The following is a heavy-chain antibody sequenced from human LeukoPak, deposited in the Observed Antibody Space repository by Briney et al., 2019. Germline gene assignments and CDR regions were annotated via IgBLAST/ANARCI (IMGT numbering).Heavy chain of an antibody. CDR3: ARERLRITMVRGVTCDY. J-gene: IGHJ4*02. CDR1: GFTFSSYA. D-gene: IGHD3-10*01. CDR2: IWSDGSSQ. Sequence: SGGSLRLSCAASGFTFSSYAMHWVRQAPGKGLEWVALIWSDGSSQYYADSVKGRFTISRDNSKNTLYLQMNSLRAEDTAVYYCARERLRITMVRGVTCDYWGQGTLVTVSS. V-gene: IGHV3-33*08.